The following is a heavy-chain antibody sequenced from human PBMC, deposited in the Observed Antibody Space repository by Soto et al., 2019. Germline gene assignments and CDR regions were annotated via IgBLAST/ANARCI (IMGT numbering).Heavy chain of an antibody. Sequence: ASVKVSCKASGYTFTSYGISWVRQAPGQGLEWMGWISAYNGNTNYAQKLQGRVTMTTDTSTSPAYMELRSLRSDDTAVYYCARYYDILTGSPADWFDPWGQGTLVTVSS. CDR3: ARYYDILTGSPADWFDP. CDR1: GYTFTSYG. J-gene: IGHJ5*02. CDR2: ISAYNGNT. D-gene: IGHD3-9*01. V-gene: IGHV1-18*01.